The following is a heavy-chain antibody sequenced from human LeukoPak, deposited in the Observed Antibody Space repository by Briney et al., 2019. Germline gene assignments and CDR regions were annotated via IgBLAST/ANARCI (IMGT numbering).Heavy chain of an antibody. J-gene: IGHJ4*02. CDR3: TRRRPFDY. D-gene: IGHD6-25*01. V-gene: IGHV3-49*04. CDR1: GFTFGDYA. Sequence: GGSLRLSCTASGFTFGDYAMSWVRQAPGKGLEWVGFIRSKAYGGTTEYAASVEGRFTISRDDSKSIAYLQMNSLKTEDTAVYYCTRRRPFDYWGQGTLVTVSS. CDR2: IRSKAYGGTT.